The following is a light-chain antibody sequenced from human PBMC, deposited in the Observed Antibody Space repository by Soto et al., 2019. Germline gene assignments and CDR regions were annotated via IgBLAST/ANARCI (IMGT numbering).Light chain of an antibody. CDR1: QTITPTF. Sequence: EIVLTQSPGTLSLSPGERATLSCRASQTITPTFLAWYQQKPGQAPRLLIYGASSRATDIPDRFSGSGSGTDFNLTISKVEPEDFAFYYCQQFGVSPTFGGGTKVEIK. CDR3: QQFGVSPT. J-gene: IGKJ4*02. V-gene: IGKV3-20*01. CDR2: GAS.